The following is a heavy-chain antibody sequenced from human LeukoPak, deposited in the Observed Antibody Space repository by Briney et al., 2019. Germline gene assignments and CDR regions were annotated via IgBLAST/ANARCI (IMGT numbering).Heavy chain of an antibody. J-gene: IGHJ4*02. CDR3: AIAFSNPFDY. CDR2: ISSSGGTI. CDR1: GFSFSHYE. D-gene: IGHD4-11*01. Sequence: GGSLILSCAASGFSFSHYEMNWVRQAPGKGLEWVSYISSSGGTIYYADSVKGRFTISRDNAKTSLYLQMNSLRAEDTAVYYCAIAFSNPFDYWGQGTLVTVSS. V-gene: IGHV3-48*03.